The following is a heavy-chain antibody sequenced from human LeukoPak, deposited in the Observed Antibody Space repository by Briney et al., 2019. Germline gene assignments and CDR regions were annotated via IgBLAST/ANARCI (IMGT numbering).Heavy chain of an antibody. D-gene: IGHD4-17*01. V-gene: IGHV3-23*01. CDR2: ISGSGDST. Sequence: GGSLRLSCAASGFTFSNYAMSWVRQAPGKGLEWVSDISGSGDSTNYADSVKGRFTISRDNSKNTLYLQMNSLRAEDTAVYYCAKDYDGDYVDYYYYYMDVWGKGTTVTVSS. CDR3: AKDYDGDYVDYYYYYMDV. CDR1: GFTFSNYA. J-gene: IGHJ6*03.